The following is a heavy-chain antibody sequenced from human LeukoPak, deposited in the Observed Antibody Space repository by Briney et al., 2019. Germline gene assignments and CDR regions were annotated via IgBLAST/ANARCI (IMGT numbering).Heavy chain of an antibody. CDR2: INPSGST. Sequence: SETLSLTCAVYGGSFSGYYWTWIRQSPGKGLEWIGEINPSGSTYYNPSLKSRLTISRDTSKNQISLRLSPVTAADTAVYYCARGRQEISMILVVMTGVSYYLDVWGKGTTVTVS. CDR3: ARGRQEISMILVVMTGVSYYLDV. CDR1: GGSFSGYY. J-gene: IGHJ6*03. V-gene: IGHV4-34*01. D-gene: IGHD3-22*01.